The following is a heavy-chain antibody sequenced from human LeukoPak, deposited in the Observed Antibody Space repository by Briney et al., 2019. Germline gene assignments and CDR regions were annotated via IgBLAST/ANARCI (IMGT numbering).Heavy chain of an antibody. D-gene: IGHD5-18*01. CDR1: GFTFSSYG. CDR3: AKDLVLRRGYSYGYFDY. Sequence: GGSLRLSCAASGFTFSSYGMHWVRQAPGKGLEWVAVIWYDGSNKYYADSVRGRFTISRDNSKNTLYLQMNSLRAEDTAVYYCAKDLVLRRGYSYGYFDYWGQGTLVTVSS. CDR2: IWYDGSNK. V-gene: IGHV3-33*06. J-gene: IGHJ4*02.